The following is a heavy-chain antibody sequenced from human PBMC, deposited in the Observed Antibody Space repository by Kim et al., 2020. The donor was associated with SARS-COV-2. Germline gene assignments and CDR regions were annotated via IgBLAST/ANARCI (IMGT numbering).Heavy chain of an antibody. V-gene: IGHV3-23*01. D-gene: IGHD3-9*01. CDR3: AKDKTGLTGSNY. J-gene: IGHJ4*02. Sequence: YTDSVRDRLNISRDNSKNTLYLQMNSLGVEDTAVYYCAKDKTGLTGSNYWGQGTLVTVSS.